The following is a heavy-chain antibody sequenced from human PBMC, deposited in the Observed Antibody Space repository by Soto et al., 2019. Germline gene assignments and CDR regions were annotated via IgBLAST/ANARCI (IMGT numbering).Heavy chain of an antibody. CDR3: ARLGYCSSTSCYVSGGSCYSCYYYYMDV. J-gene: IGHJ6*03. D-gene: IGHD2-2*01. CDR2: MNPNSGNT. Sequence: GASVKVSCKASGYTFTSYDINWVRQATGQGLEWMGWMNPNSGNTGYAQKFQGRVTMTRNTSISTAYMELSSLRSEDTAVYYCARLGYCSSTSCYVSGGSCYSCYYYYMDVWGKGTTVTVSS. V-gene: IGHV1-8*01. CDR1: GYTFTSYD.